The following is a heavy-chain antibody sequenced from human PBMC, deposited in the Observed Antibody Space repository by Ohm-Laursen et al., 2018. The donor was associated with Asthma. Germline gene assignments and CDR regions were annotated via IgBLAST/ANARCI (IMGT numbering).Heavy chain of an antibody. CDR2: LNPNSGST. Sequence: SVKVSCKPSGYTFTSYDINWVRQATGQGLEWVGWLNPNSGSTDFAQKFQGRVTLTRNTSIHTAYMELTSLKSEDTAIYFCARLNAGTSAFDFWGQGTLVTVSS. V-gene: IGHV1-8*01. CDR3: ARLNAGTSAFDF. CDR1: GYTFTSYD. J-gene: IGHJ4*02. D-gene: IGHD1-14*01.